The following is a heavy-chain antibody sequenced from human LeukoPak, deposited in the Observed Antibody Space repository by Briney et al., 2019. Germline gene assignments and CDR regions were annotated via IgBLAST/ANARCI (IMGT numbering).Heavy chain of an antibody. Sequence: SETLSLTCTVSGGSISSYYWSWIRQSPGRGLEWIGYIYYSGSTNYNPSLKSRVTISVDTSNNKFSLKLSSVTAADTAVYYCARVWGADREYFQHWGQGTLVTVSS. CDR2: IYYSGST. V-gene: IGHV4-59*01. J-gene: IGHJ1*01. D-gene: IGHD4/OR15-4a*01. CDR1: GGSISSYY. CDR3: ARVWGADREYFQH.